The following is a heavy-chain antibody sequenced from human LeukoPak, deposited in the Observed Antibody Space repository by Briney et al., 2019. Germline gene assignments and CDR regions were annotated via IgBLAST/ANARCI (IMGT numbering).Heavy chain of an antibody. CDR2: INAGNGNT. D-gene: IGHD3-22*01. CDR3: ARAVAVYYYDTSGPYYFDY. CDR1: GYTFTSYA. J-gene: IGHJ4*02. V-gene: IGHV1-3*01. Sequence: GASVKVSCKASGYTFTSYAMHWVRQAPGQRLEWMGWINAGNGNTKCSQKFQGRVTITRDTSASTAYMELSSLRSEDTAVYYCARAVAVYYYDTSGPYYFDYWGQGTLVTVSS.